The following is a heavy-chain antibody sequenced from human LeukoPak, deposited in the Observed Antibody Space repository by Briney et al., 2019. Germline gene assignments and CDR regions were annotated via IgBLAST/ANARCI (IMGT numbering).Heavy chain of an antibody. J-gene: IGHJ6*03. V-gene: IGHV4-59*01. CDR3: ARTFLGYYFYMDV. CDR1: GGSTSSYY. D-gene: IGHD3-3*02. Sequence: SETLSLTCTVSGGSTSSYYWSWIRQPPGKGLEWIGYIYYSGSTNYNPSLKSRVTISVDTSKNQSSLKLSSVTAADTAVYYCARTFLGYYFYMDVWGKGTTVTVSS. CDR2: IYYSGST.